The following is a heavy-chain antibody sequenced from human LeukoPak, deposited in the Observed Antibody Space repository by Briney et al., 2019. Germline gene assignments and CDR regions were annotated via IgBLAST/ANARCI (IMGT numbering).Heavy chain of an antibody. Sequence: GASVKVSCKASGYTFTSYGISWVRQAPGQGLEWMGWISAYNGNTNYAQKLQGRVTMTTDTSTSTAYMELRSLRSDDTAVYYCARERMLLVRSPLDYWGQGTLVTVSS. CDR3: ARERMLLVRSPLDY. D-gene: IGHD6-6*01. J-gene: IGHJ4*02. CDR2: ISAYNGNT. CDR1: GYTFTSYG. V-gene: IGHV1-18*01.